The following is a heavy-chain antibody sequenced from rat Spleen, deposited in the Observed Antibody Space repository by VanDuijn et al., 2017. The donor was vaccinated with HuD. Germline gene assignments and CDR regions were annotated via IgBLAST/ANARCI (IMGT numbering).Heavy chain of an antibody. CDR2: IWAGGGT. Sequence: QVQLKESGPGLVQPSQTLSLTCTVSGFSLTSYHVSWVRQSPGTRLVWLGTIWAGGGTNYNSAVQSRLSISRDTSKSQVFLKMNSLQPEDTGIYYCAGSGYSRHRYWFTYWGQGTLVIVSS. V-gene: IGHV2-72*01. J-gene: IGHJ3*01. D-gene: IGHD1-2*01. CDR3: AGSGYSRHRYWFTY. CDR1: GFSLTSYH.